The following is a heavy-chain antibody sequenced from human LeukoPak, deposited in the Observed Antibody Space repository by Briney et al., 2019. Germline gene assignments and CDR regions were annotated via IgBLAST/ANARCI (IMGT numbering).Heavy chain of an antibody. CDR1: GFTFSSYS. D-gene: IGHD3-10*01. J-gene: IGHJ4*02. CDR2: ISSSSSII. V-gene: IGHV3-48*01. Sequence: PGGSLRLSCAASGFTFSSYSMNWVRQAPGKGLEWVSYISSSSSIIYYADSVKGRFTISRDNAKNSMYLQMNSLRAEDTAVYYCARDWHYDSGSYTLDSWGQGTLVTVSS. CDR3: ARDWHYDSGSYTLDS.